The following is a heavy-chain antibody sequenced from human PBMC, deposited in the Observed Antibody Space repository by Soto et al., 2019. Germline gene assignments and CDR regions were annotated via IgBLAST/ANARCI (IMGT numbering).Heavy chain of an antibody. CDR1: GFTFSSYA. Sequence: EVQLVESGGGLVQPGGSLRLSCAASGFTFSSYAMHWVRQAPGKGLEWVSAIGTGGDTNYQGSVKGRFTISRENAKNSLYLRMNSLRAGDTAVYYCARGVVRDGYNGFDYWGQGTLVTVSS. J-gene: IGHJ4*02. CDR3: ARGVVRDGYNGFDY. CDR2: IGTGGDT. D-gene: IGHD5-12*01. V-gene: IGHV3-13*01.